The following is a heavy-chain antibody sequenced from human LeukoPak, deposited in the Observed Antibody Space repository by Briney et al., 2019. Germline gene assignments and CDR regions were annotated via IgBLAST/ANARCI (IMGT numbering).Heavy chain of an antibody. V-gene: IGHV1-2*02. Sequence: GASVKVSCKASGYTFTGYYMHWVRQAPGQGLEWMGWINPYSGGTNYAQKFQGRVTMTRDTSISTAYMELSRLRSDDTAVYYCARGPLEYCSGGSCYSGRNWFDPWGQGTLVTVSS. CDR2: INPYSGGT. J-gene: IGHJ5*02. D-gene: IGHD2-15*01. CDR3: ARGPLEYCSGGSCYSGRNWFDP. CDR1: GYTFTGYY.